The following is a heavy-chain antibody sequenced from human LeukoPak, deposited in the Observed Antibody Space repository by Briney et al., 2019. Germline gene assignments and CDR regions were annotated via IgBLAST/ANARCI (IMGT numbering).Heavy chain of an antibody. V-gene: IGHV1-2*02. D-gene: IGHD3-16*02. Sequence: AASVKVSCKASGYTFTGYYMHWVRQAPGQGLEWMGWINPNSGGTNYAQKFQGRVTMTRDTSISKAYMELSRLRSDDTAVYYCASGAKCDYVWGSYRLNWFDPWGQGTLVTVSS. CDR3: ASGAKCDYVWGSYRLNWFDP. J-gene: IGHJ5*02. CDR1: GYTFTGYY. CDR2: INPNSGGT.